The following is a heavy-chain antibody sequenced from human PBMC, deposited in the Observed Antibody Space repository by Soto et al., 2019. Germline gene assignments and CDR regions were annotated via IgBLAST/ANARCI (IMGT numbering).Heavy chain of an antibody. V-gene: IGHV1-2*04. CDR1: GYTFTGYD. CDR3: ARDGIAVAENYYYYYGMDV. J-gene: IGHJ6*02. CDR2: INPNSGGT. D-gene: IGHD6-19*01. Sequence: ASVKVSCKASGYTFTGYDMHWVRQAPGQGLEWMGWINPNSGGTNYAQKFQGWVTMTRDTSISTAYMELSRLRSDDTAVYYCARDGIAVAENYYYYYGMDVWGQGTTVTVSS.